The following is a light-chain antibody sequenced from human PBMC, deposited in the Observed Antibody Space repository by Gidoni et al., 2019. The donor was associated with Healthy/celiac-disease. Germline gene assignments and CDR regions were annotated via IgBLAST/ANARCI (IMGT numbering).Light chain of an antibody. J-gene: IGKJ3*01. V-gene: IGKV3-15*01. CDR2: GAS. CDR1: QSVSSN. Sequence: EIVMTQSPATLSVSPGERATLSCRASQSVSSNLAWYQQKPGQAPRLLIYGASTRATGIPARFSGSGSGTEFTLTISSLQSEDFAVYYWQQYNNWPAFGTGTKVDIK. CDR3: QQYNNWPA.